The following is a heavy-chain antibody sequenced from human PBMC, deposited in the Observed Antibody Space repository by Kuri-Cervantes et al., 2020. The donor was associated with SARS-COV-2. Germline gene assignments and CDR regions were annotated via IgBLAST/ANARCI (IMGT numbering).Heavy chain of an antibody. Sequence: GESLKISCAASGFTFSSYAMSWVRQAPGKGLEWVSAISGSGGSTYYADSVKGRFTISRDNSENTLYLQMNSLGAEDTAVYYCAKDCWRYGTSDYWGQGTLVTVSS. CDR1: GFTFSSYA. CDR2: ISGSGGST. D-gene: IGHD2-8*01. CDR3: AKDCWRYGTSDY. V-gene: IGHV3-23*01. J-gene: IGHJ4*02.